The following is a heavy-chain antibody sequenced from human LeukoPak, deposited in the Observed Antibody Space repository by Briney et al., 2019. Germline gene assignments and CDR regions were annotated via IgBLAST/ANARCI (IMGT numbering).Heavy chain of an antibody. CDR1: GFTFSNYG. J-gene: IGHJ4*02. CDR2: IKQDGSEK. Sequence: GGSLRLSCAASGFTFSNYGMHWVRQAPGKGLEWVANIKQDGSEKYYVDSVKGRFTISRDNAKNSLYLQMNSLRAEDTAVYYCARGLSRIAAGYWGQGTLVTVSS. CDR3: ARGLSRIAAGY. V-gene: IGHV3-7*04. D-gene: IGHD6-13*01.